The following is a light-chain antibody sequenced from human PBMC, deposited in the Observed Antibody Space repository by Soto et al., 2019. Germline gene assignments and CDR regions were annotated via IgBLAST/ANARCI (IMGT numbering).Light chain of an antibody. CDR1: NNL. Sequence: QSVLTQPASVSGSPGQSITISCTGTNNLVSWYQQHPGKAPKVVVYEGTKRPSGVSNRFSGSNSGGTASLTISGLQAEDEADYYCSSYTSSSSWVFGGGTKVTVL. J-gene: IGLJ3*02. V-gene: IGLV2-14*02. CDR3: SSYTSSSSWV. CDR2: EGT.